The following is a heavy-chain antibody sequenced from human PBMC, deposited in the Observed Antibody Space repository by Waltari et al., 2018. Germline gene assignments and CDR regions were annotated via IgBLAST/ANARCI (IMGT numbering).Heavy chain of an antibody. J-gene: IGHJ4*02. CDR2: IRYDGSNK. Sequence: QVQLVESGGGVVQPGGALRLSCAASGFTFSSYGMPWVRPAPGKGLEWVAFIRYDGSNKYYADSVKGRFTISRDNSKNTLYLQMNSLRAEDTAVYYCAKDRTIFGVVTSQDYWGQGTLVTVSS. CDR1: GFTFSSYG. CDR3: AKDRTIFGVVTSQDY. D-gene: IGHD3-3*01. V-gene: IGHV3-30*02.